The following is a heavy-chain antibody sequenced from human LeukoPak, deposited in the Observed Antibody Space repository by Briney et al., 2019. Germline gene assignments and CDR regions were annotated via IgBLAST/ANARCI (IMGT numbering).Heavy chain of an antibody. J-gene: IGHJ4*02. V-gene: IGHV4-39*07. D-gene: IGHD3-10*01. CDR1: GGSISSYY. CDR2: IYYSGST. CDR3: ARLLWFGEDTSIDY. Sequence: PSETLSLTCTVSGGSISSYYWGWIRQPPGKGLEWIGSIYYSGSTYYNPSLKSRVTISVDTSKNQFSLKLSSVTAADTAVYYCARLLWFGEDTSIDYWGQGTLVTVSS.